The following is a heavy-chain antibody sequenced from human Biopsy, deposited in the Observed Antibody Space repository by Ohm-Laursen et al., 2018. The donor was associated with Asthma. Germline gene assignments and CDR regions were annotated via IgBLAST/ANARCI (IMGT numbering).Heavy chain of an antibody. CDR3: ARGQKSAGDRWFDP. V-gene: IGHV1-3*04. Sequence: SVKVSCKASGYNFISFAIHWVRQAPGQRLEWMGWVNTGNGDTKYSQKFQGRVTITRDTSASTAYMEVSRLRSDDTAVYYCARGQKSAGDRWFDPWGQGTLVAVSS. CDR2: VNTGNGDT. D-gene: IGHD6-13*01. J-gene: IGHJ5*02. CDR1: GYNFISFA.